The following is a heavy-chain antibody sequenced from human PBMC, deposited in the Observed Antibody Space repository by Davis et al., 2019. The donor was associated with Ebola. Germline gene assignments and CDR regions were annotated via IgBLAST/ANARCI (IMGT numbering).Heavy chain of an antibody. Sequence: SLKIPCVAPGFTFTDYGIHWVRQAPGKGLEGVSIIWYDGSNKDYADSVKGRFTISRDDSKNTVYLQMNSLRAEDTAVYYCARDAGTNGNAYHDAFDIWGQGTTVTVSS. D-gene: IGHD2-8*01. CDR3: ARDAGTNGNAYHDAFDI. CDR1: GFTFTDYG. J-gene: IGHJ3*02. V-gene: IGHV3-33*01. CDR2: IWYDGSNK.